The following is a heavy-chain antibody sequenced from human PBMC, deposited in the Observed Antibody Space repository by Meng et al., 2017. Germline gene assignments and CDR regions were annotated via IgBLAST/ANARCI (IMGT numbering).Heavy chain of an antibody. Sequence: ASVKVSCKASGYTFTSYGISWVRQAPGQGLEWMGWISAYNGNTNYAQKLQGRVTMTTDTSTSTAYKELRSLRSDDTAVYYCARDYSRWLQLLDYWGQGTLVTVSS. D-gene: IGHD5-24*01. CDR1: GYTFTSYG. J-gene: IGHJ4*02. CDR2: ISAYNGNT. CDR3: ARDYSRWLQLLDY. V-gene: IGHV1-18*01.